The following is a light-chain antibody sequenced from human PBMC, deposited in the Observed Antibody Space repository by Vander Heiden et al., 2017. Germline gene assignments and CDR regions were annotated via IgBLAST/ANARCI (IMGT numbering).Light chain of an antibody. CDR1: QSVSSSY. CDR2: GAS. V-gene: IGKV3-20*01. CDR3: QQYGSSPPIT. Sequence: EIVLTHSPGTLSLSPGERATLSCRASQSVSSSYLAWYQQKPGQAPRLLIYGASSRATGIPDRCSGSGSGTDFTLTISRLEPEDFAVYYCQQYGSSPPITFGQGTRLEIK. J-gene: IGKJ5*01.